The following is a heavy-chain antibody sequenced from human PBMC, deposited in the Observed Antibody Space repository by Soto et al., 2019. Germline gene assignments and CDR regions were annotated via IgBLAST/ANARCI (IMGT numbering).Heavy chain of an antibody. CDR1: GFTFSSSG. Sequence: QVQLVESGGGVVQPGRSLRLSCAASGFTFSSSGMHWVRQAPGKGLEWVAVTSFDGSSGYYADSVRGRFTISRDNSNNTLYFLIKSLRAEAPAVYYCAKSPPTVAVYVDYWGQGTLVTVAS. V-gene: IGHV3-30*18. J-gene: IGHJ4*02. CDR2: TSFDGSSG. CDR3: AKSPPTVAVYVDY. D-gene: IGHD6-19*01.